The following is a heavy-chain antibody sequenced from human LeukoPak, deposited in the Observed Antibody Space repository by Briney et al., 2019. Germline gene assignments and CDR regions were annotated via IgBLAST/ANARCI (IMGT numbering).Heavy chain of an antibody. CDR2: IFPIFGTA. J-gene: IGHJ4*02. D-gene: IGHD6-13*01. CDR1: GGTSSSYA. V-gene: IGHV1-69*05. Sequence: SVKVSCKASGGTSSSYAISWVRQAPGQGLEWMGGIFPIFGTANYAQKFQGRVTITTDESTSTAYMELSSLRSEDTAVYYCARDSSSYRYYFDYWGQGTLVTVSS. CDR3: ARDSSSYRYYFDY.